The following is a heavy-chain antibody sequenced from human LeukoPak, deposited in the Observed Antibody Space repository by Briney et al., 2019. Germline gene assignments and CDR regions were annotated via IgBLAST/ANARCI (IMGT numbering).Heavy chain of an antibody. Sequence: GASVKVSCKASGYTFTSYGISWVQQAPGQGLEWMGWISAYNGNTNYAQKLQGRVTMTTDTSTSTAYMELRSLRSDDTAVYYCARGSPRDDYVWGSYRYTWRVEAFDIWGQGTMVTVSS. CDR3: ARGSPRDDYVWGSYRYTWRVEAFDI. D-gene: IGHD3-16*02. CDR2: ISAYNGNT. CDR1: GYTFTSYG. V-gene: IGHV1-18*01. J-gene: IGHJ3*02.